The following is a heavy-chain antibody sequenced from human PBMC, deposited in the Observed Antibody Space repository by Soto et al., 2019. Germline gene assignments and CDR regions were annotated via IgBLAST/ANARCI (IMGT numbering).Heavy chain of an antibody. V-gene: IGHV4-31*03. CDR2: IYYSGST. CDR3: ARWQVGYSGYDHSLKYNWFDP. CDR1: GGSISSGGYY. Sequence: QVQLQESGPGLVKPSQTLSLTCTVSGGSISSGGYYWSWIRQHPGKGLEWIGYIYYSGSTYYNPSLKSRVTISVDTSKNQFSLKLSSVTAADTAVYYCARWQVGYSGYDHSLKYNWFDPWGQGTLVTVSS. J-gene: IGHJ5*02. D-gene: IGHD5-12*01.